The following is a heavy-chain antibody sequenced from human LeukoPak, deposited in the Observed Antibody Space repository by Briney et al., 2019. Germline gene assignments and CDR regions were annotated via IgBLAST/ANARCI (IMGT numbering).Heavy chain of an antibody. J-gene: IGHJ4*02. CDR2: IYHSGST. CDR1: GYSISSGYY. Sequence: SETLSLTCAISGYSISSGYYWGWIRQPPGKGLEWIGSIYHSGSTYYNPALKSRVTISVDTSKNQFSLKLSSVTAADTAVYYCARRAAAAGIEYWGQGTLVTVSS. CDR3: ARRAAAAGIEY. D-gene: IGHD6-13*01. V-gene: IGHV4-38-2*01.